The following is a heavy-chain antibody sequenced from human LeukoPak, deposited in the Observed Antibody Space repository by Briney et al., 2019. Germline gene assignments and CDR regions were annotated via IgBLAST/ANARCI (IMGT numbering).Heavy chain of an antibody. CDR1: GGSLNNYY. J-gene: IGHJ4*02. Sequence: SETLSLTCTVSGGSLNNYYWTWIRQSPGKGLEWIGYIFYTGGTNYNPSLKSRVTISVDTSKNQFSLNLNSVTTTDTAVYYCARVGDWSDLVHWGQGAPVAVSS. CDR2: IFYTGGT. CDR3: ARVGDWSDLVH. V-gene: IGHV4-59*01. D-gene: IGHD2-21*02.